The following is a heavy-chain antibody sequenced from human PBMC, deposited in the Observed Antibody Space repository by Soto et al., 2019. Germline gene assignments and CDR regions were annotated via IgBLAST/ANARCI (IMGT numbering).Heavy chain of an antibody. CDR1: GFTFSSYT. V-gene: IGHV3-21*01. D-gene: IGHD3-3*01. J-gene: IGHJ4*02. CDR2: ISYSSFYI. Sequence: GSLRLSCAASGFTFSSYTMNWVRQAPGKGLEWVSSISYSSFYIYVADSVKGRFTISRDNAKNSLYLQMNSLRAEDTGVYYCARDLGDDFWSGYGYWGQGTLVTVSS. CDR3: ARDLGDDFWSGYGY.